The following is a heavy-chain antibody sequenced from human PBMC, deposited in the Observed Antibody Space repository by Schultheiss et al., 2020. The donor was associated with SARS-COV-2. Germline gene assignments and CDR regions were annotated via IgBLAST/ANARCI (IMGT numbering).Heavy chain of an antibody. V-gene: IGHV3-11*04. CDR1: GFTFSDYY. CDR2: ISGSGGST. Sequence: GGSLRLSCAASGFTFSDYYMSWVRQAPGKGLEWVSAISGSGGSTYYADSVKGRFTISRDNAKNSLYLQMNSLRAEDTAVYYCARVRVSGYDLPDYWGQGTLVTVSS. CDR3: ARVRVSGYDLPDY. D-gene: IGHD5-12*01. J-gene: IGHJ4*02.